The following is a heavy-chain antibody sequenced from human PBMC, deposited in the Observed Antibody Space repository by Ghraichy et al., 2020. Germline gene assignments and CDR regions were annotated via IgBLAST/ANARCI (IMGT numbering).Heavy chain of an antibody. D-gene: IGHD3-3*01. Sequence: GESLNISCTASGFTFSSYAMSWVRQAPGKGLEWVSGISGSGSSTYSADSVKGRFTISRDNSKNTLYLQMNSLRAEDTAVYYCASGRFLEWLPYDMDVWGQGTTVTVSS. CDR1: GFTFSSYA. CDR3: ASGRFLEWLPYDMDV. J-gene: IGHJ6*02. CDR2: ISGSGSST. V-gene: IGHV3-23*01.